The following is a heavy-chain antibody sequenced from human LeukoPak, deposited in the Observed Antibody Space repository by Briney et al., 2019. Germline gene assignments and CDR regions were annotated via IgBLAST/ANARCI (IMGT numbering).Heavy chain of an antibody. CDR3: AKDRGPFAVVPDY. D-gene: IGHD3-10*01. Sequence: GGSLRLSCAASGFTVSNCGLSWVRQAPGKGLEWVSAISEGGIYYADSVKGRFTISRDNSKNTLYLQMNSLRAEDTALYYCAKDRGPFAVVPDYWGQGTLVTVSS. CDR2: ISEGGI. CDR1: GFTVSNCG. V-gene: IGHV3-23*01. J-gene: IGHJ4*02.